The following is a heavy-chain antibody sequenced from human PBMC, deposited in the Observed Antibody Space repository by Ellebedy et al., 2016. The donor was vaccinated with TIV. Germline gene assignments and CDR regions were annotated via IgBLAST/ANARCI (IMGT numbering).Heavy chain of an antibody. CDR2: IYNSGST. CDR1: GVSITSHY. J-gene: IGHJ4*02. D-gene: IGHD6-19*01. Sequence: SETLSLTCTVSGVSITSHYWSWIRQPPGKGLEWIGYIYNSGSTNYSPSLRSRLTISLDASKNQFSLKLSSVTAADTAMYYCARVLRFPSSGWSGFHYYFDSWGQGTQVTVSP. CDR3: ARVLRFPSSGWSGFHYYFDS. V-gene: IGHV4-59*11.